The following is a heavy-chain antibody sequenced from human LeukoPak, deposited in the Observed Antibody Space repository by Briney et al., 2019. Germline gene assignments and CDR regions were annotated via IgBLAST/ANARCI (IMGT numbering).Heavy chain of an antibody. D-gene: IGHD6-13*01. CDR1: GYTFTSYA. Sequence: ASVKVSCKASGYTFTSYAMNWARQAPGQGLEWMGWINTNTGNPTYAQGFTGRFVFSLDTSVSTAYLQVSSLKAEDTAVYYCAREMAAAVFDYWGQGTLVTVSS. CDR2: INTNTGNP. J-gene: IGHJ4*02. V-gene: IGHV7-4-1*02. CDR3: AREMAAAVFDY.